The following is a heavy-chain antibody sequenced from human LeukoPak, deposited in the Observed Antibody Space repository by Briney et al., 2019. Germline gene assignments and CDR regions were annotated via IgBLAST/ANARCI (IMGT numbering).Heavy chain of an antibody. CDR3: ARPKRPLGYCSSTSCYYYGMDV. D-gene: IGHD2-2*01. Sequence: ASVKVSCKASGGTFSSYAISWVRQAPGQGLEWMGGIIPIFGTANYAQKFQGRVTITADESTSTAYMELSSLRSEDTAVYYCARPKRPLGYCSSTSCYYYGMDVWGQGTTVTVSS. V-gene: IGHV1-69*13. CDR1: GGTFSSYA. J-gene: IGHJ6*02. CDR2: IIPIFGTA.